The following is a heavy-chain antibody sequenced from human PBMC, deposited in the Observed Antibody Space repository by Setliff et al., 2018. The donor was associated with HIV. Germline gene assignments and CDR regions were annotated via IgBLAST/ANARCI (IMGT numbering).Heavy chain of an antibody. V-gene: IGHV4-61*09. CDR2: IYITGDT. CDR3: AREGDGIDY. Sequence: SETLSLTCSVSGGSIKRGTYYWTWIRQSAGKGLEWIGHIYITGDTDYNPSLKSRVPISVDTSKNQFSLTLSYVTATDTAAYFCAREGDGIDYWGQGILVTVSS. D-gene: IGHD2-21*02. CDR1: GGSIKRGTYY. J-gene: IGHJ4*02.